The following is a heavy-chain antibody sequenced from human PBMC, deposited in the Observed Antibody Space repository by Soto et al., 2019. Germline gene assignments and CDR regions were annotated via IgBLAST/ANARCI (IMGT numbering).Heavy chain of an antibody. Sequence: GGSLRLSCAASGFTFSSYAMSWVRQAPGKGLEWVSAISGSGGSTYYADSVKGRFTISRDNSKNTLYLQMNSLRAEDTAVYYYAKDLSPPSRQWLVQMLSFYFDYWGQGTLVTVSS. CDR2: ISGSGGST. V-gene: IGHV3-23*01. J-gene: IGHJ4*02. D-gene: IGHD6-19*01. CDR3: AKDLSPPSRQWLVQMLSFYFDY. CDR1: GFTFSSYA.